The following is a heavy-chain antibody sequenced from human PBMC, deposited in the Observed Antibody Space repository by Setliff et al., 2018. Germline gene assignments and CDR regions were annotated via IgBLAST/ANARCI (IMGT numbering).Heavy chain of an antibody. V-gene: IGHV4-34*01. J-gene: IGHJ5*02. CDR1: GGSFSGYF. CDR3: ARGAGEYSGNYYR. CDR2: INYSGRT. D-gene: IGHD1-26*01. Sequence: PSETLSLTCGVYGGSFSGYFWTWIRQPPGKGLEWIGEINYSGRTNYNPSFKSRVNISADTSKNQFSLKLTSVTAADAGVYYCARGAGEYSGNYYRWGQGALVTVSS.